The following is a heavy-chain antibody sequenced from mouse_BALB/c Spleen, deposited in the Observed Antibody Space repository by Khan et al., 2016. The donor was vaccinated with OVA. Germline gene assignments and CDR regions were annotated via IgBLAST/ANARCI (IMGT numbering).Heavy chain of an antibody. Sequence: EVQLQQSGTVLARPGTSVKMSCKASGYTFTSYWMHWVQQRPGQGLEWIGAIYPGNSDTSYNQKFKGKAKLTAVTSTSTAYMKLSSLTNEDSAVYYCTRFGYLFAYWGQGTLVTVAA. CDR3: TRFGYLFAY. V-gene: IGHV1-5*01. CDR2: IYPGNSDT. J-gene: IGHJ3*01. CDR1: GYTFTSYW. D-gene: IGHD2-2*01.